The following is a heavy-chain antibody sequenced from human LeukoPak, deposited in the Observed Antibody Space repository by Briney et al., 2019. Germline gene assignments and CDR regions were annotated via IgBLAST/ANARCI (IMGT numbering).Heavy chain of an antibody. D-gene: IGHD3-22*01. Sequence: PGGSLRLSCAASGFTVSSNYMSWVRQAPGKGLEWVSVIYSGGSTYYADSVKGRFTISRDNSKNTLYLQMNSLRAEDTAVYYCARQKTYDYDSSAPHAFDIWGQGTMLIVSS. CDR1: GFTVSSNY. CDR2: IYSGGST. V-gene: IGHV3-53*01. J-gene: IGHJ3*02. CDR3: ARQKTYDYDSSAPHAFDI.